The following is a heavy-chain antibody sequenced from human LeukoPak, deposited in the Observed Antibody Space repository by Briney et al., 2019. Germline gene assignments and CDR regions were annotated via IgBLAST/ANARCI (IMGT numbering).Heavy chain of an antibody. V-gene: IGHV4-34*01. CDR1: GASVSAYY. D-gene: IGHD3-3*01. Sequence: PSETLSLICGVYGASVSAYYWTWIRQSPGKGLEWIGDINHSGNTSYNKALKIRVTVSLATTKNQISLRLSSMTAADTAVYYCSMFGVVLHPPDGFDIWGQGTMVTVSS. J-gene: IGHJ3*02. CDR3: SMFGVVLHPPDGFDI. CDR2: INHSGNT.